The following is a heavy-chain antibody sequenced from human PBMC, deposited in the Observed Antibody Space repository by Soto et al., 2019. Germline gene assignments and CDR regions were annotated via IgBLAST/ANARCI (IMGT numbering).Heavy chain of an antibody. CDR2: ISSRSTNI. CDR1: GFTFSGYS. CDR3: AKFTEPGYSSIWYYFEY. D-gene: IGHD6-19*01. V-gene: IGHV3-21*06. J-gene: IGHJ4*02. Sequence: SLRLSCVGSGFTFSGYSMAWVRQAPGRGLEWVASISSRSTNIDYADSVKGRFTISRDNAKNLVSLQMSSLRGEDTALYYCAKFTEPGYSSIWYYFEYWGQGTPVTVSS.